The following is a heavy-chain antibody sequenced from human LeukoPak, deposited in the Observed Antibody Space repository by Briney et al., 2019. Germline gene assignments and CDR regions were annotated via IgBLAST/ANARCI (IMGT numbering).Heavy chain of an antibody. Sequence: GGSLRLSCAASGFTFSNYAMSWVRQAPGKGLEWVSAISGSGGSTYYADSVKGRFTISRDNSKNTLYLQMNSLRAEDTAVYYCAKCHGSGTYLFYYYMDVWAKGTTVTVSS. V-gene: IGHV3-23*01. J-gene: IGHJ6*03. D-gene: IGHD1-26*01. CDR1: GFTFSNYA. CDR2: ISGSGGST. CDR3: AKCHGSGTYLFYYYMDV.